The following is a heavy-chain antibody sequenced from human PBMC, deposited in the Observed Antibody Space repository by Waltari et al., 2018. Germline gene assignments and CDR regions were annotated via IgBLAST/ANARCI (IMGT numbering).Heavy chain of an antibody. CDR1: GYSFTSYW. CDR2: IYPGDPET. D-gene: IGHD1-26*01. V-gene: IGHV5-51*03. CDR3: ARRSSVGAIPGDAFDI. J-gene: IGHJ3*02. Sequence: EVQLVQSGAEVKKPGESLKISCKGSGYSFTSYWIGWVRQMPGKGLEWMGIIYPGDPETRYSPSFQGQVTISADKSTSTAYLQWSSLKASDTAMYYCARRSSVGAIPGDAFDIWGQGTMVTVSS.